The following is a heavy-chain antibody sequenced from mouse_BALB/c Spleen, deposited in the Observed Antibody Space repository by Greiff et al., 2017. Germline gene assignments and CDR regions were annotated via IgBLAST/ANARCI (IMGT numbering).Heavy chain of an antibody. CDR3: ARWRYYGSSPYAMDY. D-gene: IGHD1-1*01. CDR2: ISYSGST. J-gene: IGHJ4*01. CDR1: GDSFTSCY. Sequence: EVKLMESGPSLVKPSQTLSLTCSATGDSFTSCYWNWIRKFPGNKLEYMGYISYSGSTYYNPSIKSRISITRDTYKNQYYLQLNSVTTEDTATYYYARWRYYGSSPYAMDYWGQGTSVTVSS. V-gene: IGHV3-8*02.